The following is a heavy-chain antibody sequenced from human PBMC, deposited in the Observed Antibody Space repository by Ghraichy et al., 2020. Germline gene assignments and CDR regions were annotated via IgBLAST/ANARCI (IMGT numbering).Heavy chain of an antibody. J-gene: IGHJ4*02. CDR2: IYFSGST. V-gene: IGHV4-59*08. Sequence: SETLSLTCTVSGDSISTYYWSWIRQPPGKGLEWIGYIYFSGSTNYNPSLKSRVTISIDTSKNQFSLNLSSVTAADTAVYYCANSGRQFSYGSGPSDYWGQGTLVTVSS. D-gene: IGHD5-18*01. CDR1: GDSISTYY. CDR3: ANSGRQFSYGSGPSDY.